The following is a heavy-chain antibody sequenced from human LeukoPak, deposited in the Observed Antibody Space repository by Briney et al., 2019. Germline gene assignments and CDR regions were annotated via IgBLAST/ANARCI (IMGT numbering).Heavy chain of an antibody. CDR3: ARHPLGYCSSPKCHDAFDI. CDR1: GGSVSSYY. D-gene: IGHD2-2*01. V-gene: IGHV4-59*08. J-gene: IGHJ3*02. Sequence: SETPSLTCTVPGGSVSSYYWSWIRQPPGRRLEGIGYVYSIGSTNYNPSLKSRVTISVDTSKNQFSLRLNSVTAADTAVYYCARHPLGYCSSPKCHDAFDIWGQGTTVTVSS. CDR2: VYSIGST.